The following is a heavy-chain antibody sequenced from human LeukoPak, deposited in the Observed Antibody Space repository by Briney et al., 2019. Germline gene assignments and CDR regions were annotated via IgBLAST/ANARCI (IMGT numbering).Heavy chain of an antibody. D-gene: IGHD6-13*01. Sequence: GGSLRLSCAASGFTFSDYYMSWISQAPGKGLEWVSYISSSGSPISYADSVEGRFTISRDNAKNSLYLQMNSLRAEDTAVYYCARVGIIVAAGTCDYWGQGTLVTVSS. CDR1: GFTFSDYY. CDR2: ISSSGSPI. V-gene: IGHV3-11*01. J-gene: IGHJ4*02. CDR3: ARVGIIVAAGTCDY.